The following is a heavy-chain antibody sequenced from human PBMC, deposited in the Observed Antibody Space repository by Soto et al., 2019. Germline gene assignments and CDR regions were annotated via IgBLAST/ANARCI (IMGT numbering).Heavy chain of an antibody. J-gene: IGHJ4*02. CDR1: GGTFSSYA. Sequence: ASVKVSCKASGGTFSSYAISWVRQAPGQGLEWMGGIIPIFGTANYAQKFQGRVTITADESTSTAYMELSSLRSEDTAVYYCASRYCNNGVCSTYFDYWGQGTLVTVSS. CDR3: ASRYCNNGVCSTYFDY. D-gene: IGHD2-8*01. V-gene: IGHV1-69*13. CDR2: IIPIFGTA.